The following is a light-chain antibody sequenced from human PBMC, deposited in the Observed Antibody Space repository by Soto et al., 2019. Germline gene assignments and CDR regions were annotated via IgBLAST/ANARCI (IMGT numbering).Light chain of an antibody. CDR3: QQYNNWPPWT. V-gene: IGKV3-15*01. Sequence: EVVMPQSPATVSVSPGERATLSCRASESVSSNLAWYQQKPGQAPRLLIYGASTRATGIPARFSGSGSGTEFTLTISSLQSEDFAVYYCQQYNNWPPWTFGQGTKVDIK. J-gene: IGKJ1*01. CDR2: GAS. CDR1: ESVSSN.